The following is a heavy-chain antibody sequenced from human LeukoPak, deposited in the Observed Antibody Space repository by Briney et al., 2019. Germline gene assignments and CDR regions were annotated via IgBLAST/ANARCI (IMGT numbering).Heavy chain of an antibody. J-gene: IGHJ4*02. CDR2: MYYSGST. CDR1: GDSISSSSYY. V-gene: IGHV4-39*01. CDR3: ARLMGDITGSFDY. Sequence: PSETLSLTCTVSGDSISSSSYYWGWIRQPPGKGLEWIGSMYYSGSTYYNPSLKSPVTISLDTSKNQFSLKLSSVTAADTAVYFRARLMGDITGSFDYWSQGTLVTVSS. D-gene: IGHD1-26*01.